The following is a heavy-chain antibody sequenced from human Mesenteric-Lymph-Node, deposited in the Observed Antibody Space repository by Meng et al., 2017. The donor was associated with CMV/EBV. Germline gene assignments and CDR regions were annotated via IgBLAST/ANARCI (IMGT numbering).Heavy chain of an antibody. V-gene: IGHV3-48*01. CDR2: ISSSSSTI. D-gene: IGHD3-10*01. CDR3: AKDKYYGSGNPDF. Sequence: GESLKISCAASGFTFSSYSMNWVRQAPGKGLEWVSYISSSSSTIYYADSVKGRFTISRDNSKNTLYLQMNSLRAEDTAVYYCAKDKYYGSGNPDFWGQGTLVTVPQ. CDR1: GFTFSSYS. J-gene: IGHJ4*02.